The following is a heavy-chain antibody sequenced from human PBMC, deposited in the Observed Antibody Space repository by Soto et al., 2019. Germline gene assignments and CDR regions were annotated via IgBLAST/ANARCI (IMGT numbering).Heavy chain of an antibody. D-gene: IGHD2-8*01. J-gene: IGHJ5*01. Sequence: GGSLRLSCAASGFTFSSYWMSWVRQAPGKGLEWVANIKYDGSEKYYVDSVKGRFTISRDNAKNSLYLQMSSLRVEDTAFYYCAKNLISKNAPGVKDWFESWGQGTLVTVSS. CDR2: IKYDGSEK. V-gene: IGHV3-7*03. CDR3: AKNLISKNAPGVKDWFES. CDR1: GFTFSSYW.